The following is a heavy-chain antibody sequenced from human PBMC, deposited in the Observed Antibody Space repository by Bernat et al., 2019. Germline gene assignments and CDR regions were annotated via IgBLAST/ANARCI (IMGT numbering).Heavy chain of an antibody. CDR2: IKSKTDGGTT. CDR3: TTDFTDYGDYDQGGDY. Sequence: EVQLLESGGGLVQPGGSLRLSCAASGFTFSNAWMSWVRQAPGKGLEWVGRIKSKTDGGTTDYAAPVKGRFTISRDDSKNTLYLQMNSLKTEDTAVYYCTTDFTDYGDYDQGGDYWGQGTLVTVSS. CDR1: GFTFSNAW. D-gene: IGHD4-17*01. J-gene: IGHJ4*02. V-gene: IGHV3-15*01.